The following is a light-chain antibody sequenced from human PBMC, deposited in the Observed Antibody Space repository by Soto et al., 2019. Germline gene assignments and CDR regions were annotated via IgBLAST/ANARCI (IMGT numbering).Light chain of an antibody. CDR2: GTS. CDR3: QRYGSSPLYD. CDR1: QTVNTEF. Sequence: EIVLTQSPGTLSLSPGDRATFSCRTSQTVNTEFLAWYQQRPGLAPRLLIHGTSNRATGIPDRLSGSASGTDFTLTIIALETEEFAVYYCQRYGSSPLYDFGQGTKLEI. J-gene: IGKJ2*01. V-gene: IGKV3-20*01.